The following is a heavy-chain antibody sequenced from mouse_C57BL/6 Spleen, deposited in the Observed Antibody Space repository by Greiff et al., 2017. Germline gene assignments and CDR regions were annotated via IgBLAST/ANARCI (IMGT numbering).Heavy chain of an antibody. CDR1: GFNIKNTY. D-gene: IGHD1-1*01. J-gene: IGHJ2*01. CDR2: IDPANGNT. V-gene: IGHV14-3*01. CDR3: ARFYYGSFYYFDY. Sequence: VHVKQSVAELVRPGASVKLSCTASGFNIKNTYMHWVKQRPEQGLEWIGRIDPANGNTKYAPKFQGKATITADTSSNTAYLQLSSLTSEDTAIYYCARFYYGSFYYFDYWGQGTTLTVSS.